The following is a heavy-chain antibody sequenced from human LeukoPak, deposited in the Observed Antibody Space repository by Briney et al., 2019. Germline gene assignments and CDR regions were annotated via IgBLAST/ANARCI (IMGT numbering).Heavy chain of an antibody. D-gene: IGHD3-3*01. V-gene: IGHV4-59*08. CDR3: ARPSRRGVVIPFDY. Sequence: SETLSLTSTVSGGSISSYYWSWIRQPPGKGLEWIGYIYYSGSTNYNPSLKSRVTISVDTSKNQFSLKLSSVTAADTAVYYCARPSRRGVVIPFDYWGQGTLVTVSS. CDR2: IYYSGST. J-gene: IGHJ4*02. CDR1: GGSISSYY.